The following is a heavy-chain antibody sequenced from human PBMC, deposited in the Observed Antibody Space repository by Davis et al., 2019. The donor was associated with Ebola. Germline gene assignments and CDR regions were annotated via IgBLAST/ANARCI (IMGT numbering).Heavy chain of an antibody. D-gene: IGHD1-26*01. CDR1: GFTFSTYA. Sequence: PGGSLRLSCAASGFTFSTYAMGWVRQAPGKGLEWVSDISSGGGAPYYADSVKGRFTTFRDNPKNTLYLQMNSLRAEDTAVYYCAKAGHCGNYCSFDSWGQGTLVTVSS. J-gene: IGHJ4*02. CDR2: ISSGGGAP. CDR3: AKAGHCGNYCSFDS. V-gene: IGHV3-23*01.